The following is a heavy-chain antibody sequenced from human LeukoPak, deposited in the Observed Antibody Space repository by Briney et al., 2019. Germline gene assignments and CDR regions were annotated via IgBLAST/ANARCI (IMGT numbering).Heavy chain of an antibody. CDR3: TRDQVPLDILTGYWNY. D-gene: IGHD3-9*01. V-gene: IGHV3-49*04. J-gene: IGHJ4*02. Sequence: GGSLRLSCTASGFTFGDYAMSWVRQAPGKGLEWVGFIRSKAYGGTTEYAASVKGRFTISRDDSKSIAYLQMNSLKTEDTAVYYCTRDQVPLDILTGYWNYWGQGTLVTVSS. CDR2: IRSKAYGGTT. CDR1: GFTFGDYA.